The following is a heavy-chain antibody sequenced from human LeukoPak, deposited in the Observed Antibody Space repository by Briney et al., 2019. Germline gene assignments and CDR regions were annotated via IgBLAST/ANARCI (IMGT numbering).Heavy chain of an antibody. J-gene: IGHJ4*02. D-gene: IGHD3-22*01. CDR2: ISTSGST. Sequence: SETLSLTCAVSAASISNYYWSWIRQAPGKGLEWIGYISTSGSTNYNPSLKSRVSISLDAFKNRFSLNLNFVTAANTAVYYCASPRSGYRYTFDYWGQGALVTVSS. V-gene: IGHV4-4*09. CDR1: AASISNYY. CDR3: ASPRSGYRYTFDY.